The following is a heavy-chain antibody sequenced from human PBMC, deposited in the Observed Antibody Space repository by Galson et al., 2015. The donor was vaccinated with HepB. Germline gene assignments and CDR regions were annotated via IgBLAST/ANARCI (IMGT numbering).Heavy chain of an antibody. CDR2: INHSGST. CDR1: GGSFSGYY. D-gene: IGHD3-10*01. Sequence: SETLSLTCAVYGGSFSGYYWSWIRQPPGKGLEWIGEINHSGSTNYNPSLKSRVTISVDTSKNQFSLKLSSVTAADTAVYYCARNSAPTITMVRGDEDFDYWGQGTLVTVSS. V-gene: IGHV4-34*01. J-gene: IGHJ4*02. CDR3: ARNSAPTITMVRGDEDFDY.